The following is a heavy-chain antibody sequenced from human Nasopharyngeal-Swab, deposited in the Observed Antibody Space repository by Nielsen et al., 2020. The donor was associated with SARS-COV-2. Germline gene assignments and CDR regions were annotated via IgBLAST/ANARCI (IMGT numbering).Heavy chain of an antibody. Sequence: SETLSLTCAVYGGSFSGYYWSWIRQPPGKGLEWIGEINHSGSTNYNPSLKSRVTISVDTSKNQFSLKLSSVTAADTAVYYCARGGPRIAAAGTGFDYWGQRTLVTVSS. D-gene: IGHD6-13*01. CDR3: ARGGPRIAAAGTGFDY. V-gene: IGHV4-34*01. CDR2: INHSGST. CDR1: GGSFSGYY. J-gene: IGHJ4*02.